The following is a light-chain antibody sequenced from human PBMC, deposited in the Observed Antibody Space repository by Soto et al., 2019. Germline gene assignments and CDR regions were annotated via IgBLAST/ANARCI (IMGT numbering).Light chain of an antibody. Sequence: EVMMTQSPATLSVSQGERATLSCRASQSVSGKLAWYQQKPGQAPRVLIYNASTRATGIPSRFSGSGSGTEFTLTISSLQPDDFATYYCQQYNSYSPTFGQGTKVDIK. CDR3: QQYNSYSPT. CDR1: QSVSGK. CDR2: NAS. J-gene: IGKJ1*01. V-gene: IGKV3-15*01.